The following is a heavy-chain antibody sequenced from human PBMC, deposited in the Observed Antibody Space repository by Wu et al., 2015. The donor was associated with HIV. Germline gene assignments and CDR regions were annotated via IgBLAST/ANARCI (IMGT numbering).Heavy chain of an antibody. CDR2: FSPVFANP. J-gene: IGHJ4*02. V-gene: IGHV1-69*15. D-gene: IGHD6-19*01. CDR1: GDGFTSYA. CDR3: ARGDSSGWYSFDS. Sequence: QVHLVQFGGEVKKPGSSVKVTCKASGDGFTSYAVSWVRQAPGQGLEWMGRFSPVFANPSYAQKFQGRVTITADELTRTTYVELSSLRSEDTAVYYCARGDSSGWYSFDSWGQGRWSSSPQ.